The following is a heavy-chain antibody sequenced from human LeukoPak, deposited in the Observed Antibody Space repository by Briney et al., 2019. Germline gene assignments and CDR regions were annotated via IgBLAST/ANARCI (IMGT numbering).Heavy chain of an antibody. D-gene: IGHD1-26*01. J-gene: IGHJ4*02. CDR3: ARDSPVIVGATRGFDY. CDR2: FDPEDGET. CDR1: GCTLTELS. V-gene: IGHV1-24*01. Sequence: ASVKVSCKVSGCTLTELSMHWVRQAPGKGLEWMGGFDPEDGETIYAQKFQGRVTMTEDTSTNTASMELSSLRSEDTAVYYCARDSPVIVGATRGFDYWGQGTLVTVSS.